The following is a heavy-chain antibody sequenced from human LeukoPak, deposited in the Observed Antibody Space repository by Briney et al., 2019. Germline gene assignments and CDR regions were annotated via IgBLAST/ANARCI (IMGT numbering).Heavy chain of an antibody. CDR3: ARAVVVVVAATLWFDP. CDR1: GYTFTGYY. Sequence: ASVKVSCKASGYTFTGYYMHWVRQAPGQGLEWMGWINPNSGGTNYAQKFQGRVTMTRDTSISTAYMEMSRLRSDDTAVYYCARAVVVVVAATLWFDPWGQGTLVTVSS. CDR2: INPNSGGT. V-gene: IGHV1-2*02. D-gene: IGHD2-15*01. J-gene: IGHJ5*02.